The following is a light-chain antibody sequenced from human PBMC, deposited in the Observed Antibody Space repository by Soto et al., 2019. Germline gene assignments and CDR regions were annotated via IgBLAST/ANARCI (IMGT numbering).Light chain of an antibody. Sequence: AIQLTQSPSSLSASVGDIVTITCRASQGIRSSLAWFQQKAGNPPKVLIYEASVLETGVSSRFSGSGSGTDFTLSISSLQPEDFATYYCQQFNSYPWTFGQGTTVEVK. CDR1: QGIRSS. CDR3: QQFNSYPWT. CDR2: EAS. V-gene: IGKV1-13*02. J-gene: IGKJ1*01.